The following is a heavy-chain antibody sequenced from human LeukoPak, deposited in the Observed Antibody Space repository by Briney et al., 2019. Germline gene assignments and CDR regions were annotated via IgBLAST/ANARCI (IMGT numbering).Heavy chain of an antibody. D-gene: IGHD6-19*01. V-gene: IGHV1-2*02. CDR2: MNPNSGVT. Sequence: GASVKVSCKASGYIFTDYYMHWVRQAPGQGLEWMGWMNPNSGVTNYAQKFQVRVTITGDTSISTAYMELSRPRSDDTAVYYCARDLRLAVSGTSGFDIWGQGTVVTVSS. CDR1: GYIFTDYY. CDR3: ARDLRLAVSGTSGFDI. J-gene: IGHJ3*02.